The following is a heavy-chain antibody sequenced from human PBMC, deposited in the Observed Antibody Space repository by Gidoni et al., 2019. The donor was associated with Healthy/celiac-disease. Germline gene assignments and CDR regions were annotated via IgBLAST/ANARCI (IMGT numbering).Heavy chain of an antibody. CDR2: ISYDGSNK. Sequence: QVQLVESGGGVVQPGRSLRLSCAASGFTFSSYGMHWVRQAPGKGLEWVAVISYDGSNKYYADSVKGRFTISRDNSKNTLYLQMNSLRAEDTAVYYCAKVGSSGWWGDAFDIWGQGTMVTVSS. V-gene: IGHV3-30*18. J-gene: IGHJ3*02. CDR3: AKVGSSGWWGDAFDI. D-gene: IGHD6-19*01. CDR1: GFTFSSYG.